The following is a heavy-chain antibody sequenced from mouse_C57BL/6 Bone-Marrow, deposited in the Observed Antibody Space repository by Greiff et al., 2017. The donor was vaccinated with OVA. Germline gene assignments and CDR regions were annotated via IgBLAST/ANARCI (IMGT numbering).Heavy chain of an antibody. D-gene: IGHD2-5*01. Sequence: QVQLKQSGAELVKPGASVKLSCKASGYTFTSYWMQWVKQRPGQGLEWIGEIDPSDSYTNYNQKFKGKATLTVDTSSSTAYMQLSSLTSEDSAVYYCARSLYSNYFDYWGQGTTLTVSS. CDR1: GYTFTSYW. V-gene: IGHV1-50*01. CDR2: IDPSDSYT. J-gene: IGHJ2*01. CDR3: ARSLYSNYFDY.